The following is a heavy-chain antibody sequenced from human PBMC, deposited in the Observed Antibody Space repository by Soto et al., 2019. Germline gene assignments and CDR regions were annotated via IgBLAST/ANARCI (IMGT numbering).Heavy chain of an antibody. J-gene: IGHJ6*02. CDR1: GFTFSSYA. Sequence: GGSLRLSCAASGFTFSSYAMSWVSQAPGKGLEWVSSISSSSSYIYYADSVKGRFTISRDNAKNSLYLQMNSLRAEDTAVYYCATRGDDSSGYYYNYYYYGMDVWGQGTTVTVSS. D-gene: IGHD3-22*01. CDR2: ISSSSSYI. V-gene: IGHV3-21*01. CDR3: ATRGDDSSGYYYNYYYYGMDV.